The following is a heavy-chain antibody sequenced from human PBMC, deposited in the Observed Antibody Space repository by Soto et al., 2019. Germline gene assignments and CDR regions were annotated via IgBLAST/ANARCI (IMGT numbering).Heavy chain of an antibody. CDR3: AHRSIHYVDYVWFDP. J-gene: IGHJ5*02. D-gene: IGHD4-17*01. CDR2: IYWDDDK. Sequence: QITLKESGPTLVKPTQTLTLTCTFSGFSLSTSGVGVGWIRQPPGKALEWLALIYWDDDKRYSPSLKSRLTNTKDNSKNQVVLTMTNMDPVDTATYYCAHRSIHYVDYVWFDPWGQGTLVTVSS. V-gene: IGHV2-5*02. CDR1: GFSLSTSGVG.